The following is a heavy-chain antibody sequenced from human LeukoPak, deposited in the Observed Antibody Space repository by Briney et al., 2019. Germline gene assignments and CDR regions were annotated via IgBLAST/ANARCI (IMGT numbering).Heavy chain of an antibody. CDR2: IRSKTNDYAT. Sequence: GGSLRLSCAASGFTFSGSAMHWVRQASGKGLEWVGRIRSKTNDYATTYAASVKDRFTISRDDSKNTAYLQMNSLKTEDTAVYYCARDLRRITGRSPDWGQGTLVTVSS. CDR3: ARDLRRITGRSPD. J-gene: IGHJ4*02. D-gene: IGHD3-16*01. V-gene: IGHV3-73*01. CDR1: GFTFSGSA.